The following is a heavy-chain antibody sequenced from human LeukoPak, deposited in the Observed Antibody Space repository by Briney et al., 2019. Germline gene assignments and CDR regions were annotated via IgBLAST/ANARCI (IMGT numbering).Heavy chain of an antibody. J-gene: IGHJ3*02. CDR2: ISGSGGST. V-gene: IGHV3-23*01. CDR3: AKATCSGASCFSNSRDAFDI. Sequence: GGSLRLSCAASGFTFSSYAMSWVRQAPGKGLEWVSAISGSGGSTYYADSVKGRFTISRDNSQNTMYLQMNSLRVEDTAVYYCAKATCSGASCFSNSRDAFDIWGQGTMVTVSS. CDR1: GFTFSSYA. D-gene: IGHD2-15*01.